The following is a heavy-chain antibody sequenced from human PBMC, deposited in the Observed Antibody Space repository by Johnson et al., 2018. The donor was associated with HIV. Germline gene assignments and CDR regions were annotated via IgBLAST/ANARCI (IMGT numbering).Heavy chain of an antibody. D-gene: IGHD6-13*01. Sequence: QVLLVESGGGVVQPGRSLRLSCVGSGFTFSSYGMHWVRQAPGKGLEWVAVISYDGNNKYYADSVKGRFTISRDNSKNTLYLQMNSLRAEDTAVYYCARGGEYSSSLYAFDIWGQGTMGTVSS. V-gene: IGHV3-30*03. CDR3: ARGGEYSSSLYAFDI. J-gene: IGHJ3*02. CDR2: ISYDGNNK. CDR1: GFTFSSYG.